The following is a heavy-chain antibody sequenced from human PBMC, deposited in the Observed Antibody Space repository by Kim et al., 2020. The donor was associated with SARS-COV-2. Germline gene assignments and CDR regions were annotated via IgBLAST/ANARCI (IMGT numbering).Heavy chain of an antibody. CDR3: ARGFKVGGWYTADAFDI. D-gene: IGHD6-19*01. J-gene: IGHJ3*02. Sequence: ASVKVSCKASGYTFTSYYMHWVRQAPGQGLEWMGIINPSGGSTSYAQKFQGRVTMTRDTSTSTVYMELSSLRSEDTAVYYCARGFKVGGWYTADAFDIWGQGTMVTVSS. CDR1: GYTFTSYY. CDR2: INPSGGST. V-gene: IGHV1-46*01.